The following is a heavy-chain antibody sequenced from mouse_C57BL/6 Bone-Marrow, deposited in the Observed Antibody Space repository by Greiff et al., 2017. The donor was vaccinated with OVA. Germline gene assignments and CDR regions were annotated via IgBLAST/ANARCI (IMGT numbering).Heavy chain of an antibody. V-gene: IGHV5-17*01. Sequence: EVKLMESGGGLVKPGGSLKLSCAASGFTFRDSGMHWVRPAPEKGLEWVAYISSGSSTLYYADTVKGRFTISRDNAKNTLCLQMTSLWSEDTAMYYCARLGYYGISSLARGYWCQGTSVTVSS. CDR2: ISSGSSTL. J-gene: IGHJ4*01. CDR1: GFTFRDSG. CDR3: ARLGYYGISSLARGY. D-gene: IGHD1-1*01.